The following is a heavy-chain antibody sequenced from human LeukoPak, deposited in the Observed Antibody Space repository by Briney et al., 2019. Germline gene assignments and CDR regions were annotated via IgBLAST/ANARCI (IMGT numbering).Heavy chain of an antibody. CDR1: GFTFDDYA. V-gene: IGHV3-9*01. Sequence: QPGRSLRLSCAASGFTFDDYAMHWVRQAPGKGLERVSGISWNSGSIGYADSVKGRFTISRDNAKNSLYLQMNSLRAEDTALYYCAKVLGIFGVVITGPFDYWGQGTLVTVSS. CDR3: AKVLGIFGVVITGPFDY. CDR2: ISWNSGSI. J-gene: IGHJ4*02. D-gene: IGHD3-3*01.